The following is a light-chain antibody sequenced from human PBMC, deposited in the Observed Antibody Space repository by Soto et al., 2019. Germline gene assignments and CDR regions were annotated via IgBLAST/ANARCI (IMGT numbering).Light chain of an antibody. CDR2: DAS. Sequence: DIQMTQSPSSLSASVGDRVTITCQASQDISNYLNWYQQKPGKAPKLLIYDASNLETGVPSRFSGSGSGTDFTFTISIRQPEDIATYYCQQYDNLPFGGGTKVEIK. CDR1: QDISNY. V-gene: IGKV1-33*01. CDR3: QQYDNLP. J-gene: IGKJ4*01.